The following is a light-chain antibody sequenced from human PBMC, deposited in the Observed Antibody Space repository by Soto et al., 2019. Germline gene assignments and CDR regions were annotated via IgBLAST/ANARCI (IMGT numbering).Light chain of an antibody. CDR2: KAS. CDR3: QQYNSYPWT. CDR1: QTISTW. Sequence: IQMTQSPSTLSASVGDRVTFTCRASQTISTWLALYQQKPGEAPKLLRYKASTLEVGVPSRFSGSGSGTDFTLTINTLQPADFATYYCQQYNSYPWTFGQGT. J-gene: IGKJ1*01. V-gene: IGKV1-5*03.